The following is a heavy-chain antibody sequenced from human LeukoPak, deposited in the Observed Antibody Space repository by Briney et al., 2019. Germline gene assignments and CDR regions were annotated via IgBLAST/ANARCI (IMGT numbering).Heavy chain of an antibody. CDR1: RFTFRSYA. J-gene: IGHJ4*02. CDR2: ISGSGGST. V-gene: IGHV3-23*01. CDR3: AKDLYDSSGYPVGAFDN. Sequence: GGSLRLSCAASRFTFRSYAMTWVRQAPGKGLEWVSAISGSGGSTYYADSVKGRFTISRDNSKNTLYLQMNSLRAEDTAVYYCAKDLYDSSGYPVGAFDNWGQGTLVTVSS. D-gene: IGHD3-22*01.